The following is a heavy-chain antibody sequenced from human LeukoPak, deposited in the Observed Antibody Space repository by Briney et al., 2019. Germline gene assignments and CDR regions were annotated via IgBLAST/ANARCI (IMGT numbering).Heavy chain of an antibody. J-gene: IGHJ4*02. CDR1: GFTFSNAW. V-gene: IGHV3-7*01. Sequence: PGGSLRLSCAASGFTFSNAWMSWVRQAPGKGLEWVANIKQDGSEKYYVDSVKGRFTISRDNAKNSLYLQMNSLRAEDTAVYYCARDLYGSGSYSSFDYWGQGTLVTVSS. D-gene: IGHD3-10*01. CDR2: IKQDGSEK. CDR3: ARDLYGSGSYSSFDY.